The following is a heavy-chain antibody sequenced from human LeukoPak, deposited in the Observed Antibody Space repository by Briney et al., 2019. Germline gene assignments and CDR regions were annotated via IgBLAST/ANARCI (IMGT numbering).Heavy chain of an antibody. CDR2: INHSGST. V-gene: IGHV4-34*01. J-gene: IGHJ6*02. CDR3: ARGPNWTGMDV. D-gene: IGHD1-20*01. CDR1: GGSISSYY. Sequence: TSETLSLTCTVSGGSISSYYWSWTRRPPGKGLEWIGEINHSGSTNYNPSLKSRVTVSVDTSKNQFSLKLSSVTAADTAVYYCARGPNWTGMDVWGQGTTVTVSS.